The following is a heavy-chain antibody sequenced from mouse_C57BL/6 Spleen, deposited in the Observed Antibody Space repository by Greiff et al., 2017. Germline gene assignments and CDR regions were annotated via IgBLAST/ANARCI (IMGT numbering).Heavy chain of an antibody. Sequence: EVKLMESGGGLVQPGGSLSLSCAASGFTFTDYYMSWVRQPPGKALEWLGFIRNKANGYTTEYSASVKGRFTISRDNSQSILYLQMNALRAEDSATYYCARYNYGSSSFAYWGQGTLVIVSA. CDR2: IRNKANGYTT. CDR3: ARYNYGSSSFAY. CDR1: GFTFTDYY. V-gene: IGHV7-3*01. D-gene: IGHD1-1*01. J-gene: IGHJ3*01.